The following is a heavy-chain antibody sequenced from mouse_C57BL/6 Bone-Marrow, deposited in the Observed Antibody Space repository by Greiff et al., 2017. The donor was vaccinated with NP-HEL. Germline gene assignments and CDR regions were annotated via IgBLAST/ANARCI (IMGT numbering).Heavy chain of an antibody. D-gene: IGHD6-1*01. CDR3: ARPSPTPYYFDY. J-gene: IGHJ2*01. V-gene: IGHV5-6*01. CDR1: GFTFSSYG. CDR2: ISSGGSYT. Sequence: EVKVVESGGDLVKPGGSLKLSCAASGFTFSSYGMSWVRQTPDKRLEWVATISSGGSYTYYPDSVKGRFTISRDNAKNTLYLQMSSLKSEDTAMYYCARPSPTPYYFDYWGQGTTLTVSS.